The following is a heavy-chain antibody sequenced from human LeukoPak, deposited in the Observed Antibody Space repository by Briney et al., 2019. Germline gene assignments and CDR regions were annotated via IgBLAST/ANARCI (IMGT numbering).Heavy chain of an antibody. V-gene: IGHV3-23*01. CDR2: ITDDGYNT. D-gene: IGHD6-19*01. CDR3: AKDLSYTSGASDH. J-gene: IGHJ4*02. CDR1: GFTFSAFA. Sequence: PGGSLRLSCAASGFTFSAFAMTWVRQAPGKGLEWVSTITDDGYNTYSADSVKGRITFSRDNSKNTLSLQLRSLRAVDTAVYYCAKDLSYTSGASDHWGQGTLVTVSS.